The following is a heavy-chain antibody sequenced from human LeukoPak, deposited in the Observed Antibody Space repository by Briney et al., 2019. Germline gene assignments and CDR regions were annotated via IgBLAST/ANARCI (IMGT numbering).Heavy chain of an antibody. D-gene: IGHD5-24*01. Sequence: SGGSLRLSCAASGFTFSSYAMHWVRQAPGKGLEYVSAISSNGGSTYYANSVKGRFTISRDNSKNTLYLQMGSLRAEDMAVYYCARGPNVEMAYYFDYWGQGTLVTVSS. CDR2: ISSNGGST. J-gene: IGHJ4*02. CDR1: GFTFSSYA. V-gene: IGHV3-64*01. CDR3: ARGPNVEMAYYFDY.